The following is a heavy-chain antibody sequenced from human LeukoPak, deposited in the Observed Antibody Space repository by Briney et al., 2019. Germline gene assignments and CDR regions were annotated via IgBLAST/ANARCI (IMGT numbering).Heavy chain of an antibody. J-gene: IGHJ6*02. CDR3: ARTASTGSWYLYYYYYGMDV. Sequence: ASLKLSCTASGYTFTSYGISWVRHAPGQGLEWMGWISAYNGNTNYAQKLQGRVTMTTDTSTSTAYMQLRSLRSDDTAVYYCARTASTGSWYLYYYYYGMDVWGQGTTVTVSS. D-gene: IGHD6-13*01. V-gene: IGHV1-18*01. CDR2: ISAYNGNT. CDR1: GYTFTSYG.